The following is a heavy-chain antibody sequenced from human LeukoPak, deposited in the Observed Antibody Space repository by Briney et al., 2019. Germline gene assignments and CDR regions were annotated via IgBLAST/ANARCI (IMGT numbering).Heavy chain of an antibody. D-gene: IGHD4-23*01. CDR2: IWYDGSNK. Sequence: GRSLRLSCAASGFTFSSYGMHWVRQAPGKGLEWVAVIWYDGSNKYYADSAKGRFTISRDNSKNTLYLQMNSLRAEDTAVYYCAREEGDYGGNIDYWGQGTLVTVSS. CDR3: AREEGDYGGNIDY. CDR1: GFTFSSYG. J-gene: IGHJ4*02. V-gene: IGHV3-33*01.